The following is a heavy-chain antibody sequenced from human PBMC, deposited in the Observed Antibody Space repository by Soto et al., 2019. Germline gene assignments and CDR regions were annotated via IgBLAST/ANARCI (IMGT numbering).Heavy chain of an antibody. CDR3: ARGPTSSRVDY. V-gene: IGHV1-18*01. D-gene: IGHD2-2*01. Sequence: QVQLVQSGAEVKKPGASVKVSCKSSGYTFTRHGINWVRQAPGQGLEWLGWINPYNGNTKYAQKVQGRVTMTTDTSTSTAYMDLRSLRSDDTAVYYCARGPTSSRVDYCGQGTLVTVSS. J-gene: IGHJ4*02. CDR2: INPYNGNT. CDR1: GYTFTRHG.